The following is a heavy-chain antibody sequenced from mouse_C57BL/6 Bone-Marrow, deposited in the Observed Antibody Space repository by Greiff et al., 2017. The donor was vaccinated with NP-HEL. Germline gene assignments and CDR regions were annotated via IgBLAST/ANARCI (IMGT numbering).Heavy chain of an antibody. Sequence: QVQLQQSGAELARPGASVKLSCKASGYTFTSYGISWVKQRTGQGLEWIGEIYPRSGNTYYNEKFKGKATLTADKSSSTAYMELRSLTSEESAVYFCARIPYYSNYAWFAYWGQGTLVTVSA. CDR3: ARIPYYSNYAWFAY. J-gene: IGHJ3*01. CDR2: IYPRSGNT. V-gene: IGHV1-81*01. CDR1: GYTFTSYG. D-gene: IGHD2-5*01.